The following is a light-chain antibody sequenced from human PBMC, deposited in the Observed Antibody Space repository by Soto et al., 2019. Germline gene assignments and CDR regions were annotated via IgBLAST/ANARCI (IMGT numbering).Light chain of an antibody. CDR3: QQYNNWPPWT. J-gene: IGKJ1*01. CDR2: GAS. CDR1: QSVSSN. V-gene: IGKV3-15*01. Sequence: EIVMTQSPATLSMSPGERATLSCRASQSVSSNLAWYQQKPGQAPRLLSYGASTRATGIPARFSGSGSGTEFTLTISSLQSEDFAVYYCQQYNNWPPWTFGQGTKVEIK.